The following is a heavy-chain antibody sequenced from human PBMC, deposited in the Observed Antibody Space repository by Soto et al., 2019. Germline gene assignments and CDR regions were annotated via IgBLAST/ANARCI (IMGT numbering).Heavy chain of an antibody. Sequence: ASVKVSCKVAGYTLTELSMHWVRQAPGKGLEWMGGFDPEDGETIYAQKFQGRVTMTEDTSTDTAYMELSSLRSEDTAVYYCATGKWLRTHSFDYWGQGTLVTVSS. D-gene: IGHD5-12*01. J-gene: IGHJ4*02. CDR1: GYTLTELS. V-gene: IGHV1-24*01. CDR2: FDPEDGET. CDR3: ATGKWLRTHSFDY.